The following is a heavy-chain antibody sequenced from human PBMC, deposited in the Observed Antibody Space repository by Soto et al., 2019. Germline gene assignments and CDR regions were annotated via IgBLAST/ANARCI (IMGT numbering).Heavy chain of an antibody. CDR2: IYSGGST. J-gene: IGHJ4*02. D-gene: IGHD4-4*01. Sequence: EVQLVESGGGLVQPGGSLRLSCAASGFTVSSNYMSWVRQAPGKGLEWVSVIYSGGSTYYADSVKGRFTISRHNSKNTLYLQMNSLRAEDPAVYYCARESSNYVGLYFDYWGQGTLVTVSS. CDR3: ARESSNYVGLYFDY. CDR1: GFTVSSNY. V-gene: IGHV3-53*04.